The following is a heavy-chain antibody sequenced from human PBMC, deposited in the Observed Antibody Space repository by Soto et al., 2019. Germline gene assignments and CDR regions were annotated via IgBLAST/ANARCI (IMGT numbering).Heavy chain of an antibody. D-gene: IGHD4-4*01. V-gene: IGHV1-18*04. Sequence: ASVKVSCKTSGYNFISYGLSWVRQAPGQGLEWMGWITPFNGNTNYPQRFRGKITMTTDTATNTGYLEVRNLKSDDTAVYYCVRDYSNFHAIWGQGTLVP. CDR2: ITPFNGNT. CDR3: VRDYSNFHAI. J-gene: IGHJ4*02. CDR1: GYNFISYG.